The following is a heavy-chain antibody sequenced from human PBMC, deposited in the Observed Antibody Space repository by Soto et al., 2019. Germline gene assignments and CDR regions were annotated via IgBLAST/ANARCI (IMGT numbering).Heavy chain of an antibody. CDR2: IIPIFGTA. D-gene: IGHD3-10*01. J-gene: IGHJ5*02. CDR3: AREVGLTMVRGVIHNWFDP. Sequence: GASVKVSCKASGGTFSSYAISWVLQAPGQGLEWMGGIIPIFGTANYAQKFQGRVTITADESTSTAYMELSSLRSEDTAVYYCAREVGLTMVRGVIHNWFDPWGQGTLVTVSS. CDR1: GGTFSSYA. V-gene: IGHV1-69*13.